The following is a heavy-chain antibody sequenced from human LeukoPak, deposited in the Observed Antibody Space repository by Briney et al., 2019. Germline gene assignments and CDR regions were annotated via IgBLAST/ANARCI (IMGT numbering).Heavy chain of an antibody. Sequence: PGGSLRLSCAASGFTFSDYYMSWIRQAPGTGLEWVSYISSSGFTIYYADSVKGRFTISRDNAKNSLYLQMKSLRAEDTALYYCAGGYGCSYWFSDLWGRGPLVHVSP. V-gene: IGHV3-11*04. CDR3: AGGYGCSYWFSDL. J-gene: IGHJ2*01. CDR1: GFTFSDYY. CDR2: ISSSGFTI. D-gene: IGHD5-18*01.